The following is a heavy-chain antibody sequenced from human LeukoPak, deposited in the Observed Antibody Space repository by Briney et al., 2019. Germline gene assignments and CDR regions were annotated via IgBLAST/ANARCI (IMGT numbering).Heavy chain of an antibody. CDR2: ISYSGGT. Sequence: SQTLSLTCTVSGGSISSGGYYWSWIRQHPGKGLEWIGYISYSGGTYYNPSLKSRVTISVDTSKNQFSLKLTSVTAADTAVYYCARVGDSSSWYILDYWGQGTLVTVSS. D-gene: IGHD6-13*01. V-gene: IGHV4-31*03. CDR3: ARVGDSSSWYILDY. CDR1: GGSISSGGYY. J-gene: IGHJ4*02.